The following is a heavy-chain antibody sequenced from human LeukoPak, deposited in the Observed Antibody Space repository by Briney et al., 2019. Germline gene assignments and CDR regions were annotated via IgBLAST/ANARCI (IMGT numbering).Heavy chain of an antibody. Sequence: GGSLRLSCAASGFTFSSYWMSWVRQAPGKGLEWVANIKQDGSEKYYVDSVKGRFTISRDNAKNSLYLQMNSLRAEDTAVYYCARRRLTQSNWFDPWGQGTLVTVSS. J-gene: IGHJ5*02. D-gene: IGHD6-19*01. V-gene: IGHV3-7*01. CDR3: ARRRLTQSNWFDP. CDR1: GFTFSSYW. CDR2: IKQDGSEK.